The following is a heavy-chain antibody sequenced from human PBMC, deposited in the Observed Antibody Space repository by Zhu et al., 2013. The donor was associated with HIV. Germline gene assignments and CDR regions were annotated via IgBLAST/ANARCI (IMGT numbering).Heavy chain of an antibody. J-gene: IGHJ4*02. CDR3: ARAYYDIPYYFDC. CDR1: GYTFTSYY. V-gene: IGHV1-46*01. D-gene: IGHD3-9*01. CDR2: INPSGGST. Sequence: QVQLVQSGAEVKKPGASVKVSCKASGYTFTSYYMHWVRQAPGQGLEWMGIINPSGGSTNFAQKFQGRVTMTRATSISTAYMELSRLRFDDTAVYYCARAYYDIPYYFDCWGQGTLVTVSS.